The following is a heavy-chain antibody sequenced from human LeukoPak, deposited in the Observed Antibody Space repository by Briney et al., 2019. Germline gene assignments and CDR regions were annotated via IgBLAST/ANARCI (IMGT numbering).Heavy chain of an antibody. Sequence: SETLSLTCTVSVGSSSNYYWSWLRQSPGKGLEWIGYIHYSGTTNYNPSLSSRVTISVDTSKNQFSLKVSSVTAADTAVYYCARHHWRSAYFDYWGQGTLVTVSS. CDR1: VGSSSNYY. D-gene: IGHD1-1*01. J-gene: IGHJ4*02. CDR3: ARHHWRSAYFDY. V-gene: IGHV4-59*08. CDR2: IHYSGTT.